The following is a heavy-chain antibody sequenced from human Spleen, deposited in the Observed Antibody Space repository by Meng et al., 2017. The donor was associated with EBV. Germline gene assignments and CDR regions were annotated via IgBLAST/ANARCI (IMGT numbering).Heavy chain of an antibody. V-gene: IGHV4-30-2*01. D-gene: IGHD2-15*01. Sequence: HLPQSGPGLVKPSLTLLFTCAASVGSISSVGYVWNWIRQPPGKGLGWIGYIYHSASTYYDPSLKSRGTISVDRSKNQFSLKLSSVTAADTAVYYCVGGDEGRGYFHSWGQGTLVTVSS. CDR1: VGSISSVGYV. CDR3: VGGDEGRGYFHS. CDR2: IYHSAST. J-gene: IGHJ4*02.